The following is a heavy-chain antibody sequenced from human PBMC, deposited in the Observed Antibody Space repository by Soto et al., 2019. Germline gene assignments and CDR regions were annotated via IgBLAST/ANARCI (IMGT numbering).Heavy chain of an antibody. D-gene: IGHD4-17*01. CDR3: ARGRAGYGGNVDY. CDR2: ISSSSSTI. Sequence: LRLSCAASGFTFSSYSMNWVRQAPGKGLEWVSYISSSSSTIYYADSVKGRFTISRDNAKNSLCLQMNSLRDEDTAVYYCARGRAGYGGNVDYWGQGTPVTVSS. CDR1: GFTFSSYS. V-gene: IGHV3-48*02. J-gene: IGHJ4*02.